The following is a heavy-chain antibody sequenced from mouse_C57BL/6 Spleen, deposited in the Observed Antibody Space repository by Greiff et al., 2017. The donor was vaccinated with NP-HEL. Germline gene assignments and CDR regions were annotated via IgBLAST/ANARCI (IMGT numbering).Heavy chain of an antibody. J-gene: IGHJ3*01. CDR3: ASPYYSNYGGFAY. CDR1: GYTFTDYN. V-gene: IGHV1-18*01. D-gene: IGHD2-5*01. CDR2: INPNNGGT. Sequence: VQLQQSGPELVKPGASVKIPCKASGYTFTDYNMDWVKQSHGKSLEWIGDINPNNGGTIYNQKFKGKAKLTVDKSSSTAYMELRSLTSEDTAVYYCASPYYSNYGGFAYWGQGTLVTVSA.